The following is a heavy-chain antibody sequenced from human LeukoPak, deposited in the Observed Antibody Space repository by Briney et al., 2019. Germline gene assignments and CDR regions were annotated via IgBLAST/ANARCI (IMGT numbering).Heavy chain of an antibody. J-gene: IGHJ4*02. D-gene: IGHD3-16*01. CDR1: GFTFDDYA. CDR2: ISWNSGSI. Sequence: PGRSLRLSCAASGFTFDDYAMQWVRQAPGKGLEWVSGISWNSGSIGYADSVKGRFTISRDNAKNSLYLQMNSLRAEDTALYYCAKVGTMITFGGGFDYWGQGTLVTVSS. CDR3: AKVGTMITFGGGFDY. V-gene: IGHV3-9*01.